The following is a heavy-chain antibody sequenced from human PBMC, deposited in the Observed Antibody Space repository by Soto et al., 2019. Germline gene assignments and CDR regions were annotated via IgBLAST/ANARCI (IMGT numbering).Heavy chain of an antibody. D-gene: IGHD3-16*02. J-gene: IGHJ4*02. CDR2: IYYSGST. V-gene: IGHV4-30-4*01. CDR3: ARAEMITFGGVIVMGPFFDY. CDR1: GGSISSGDYY. Sequence: SETLSLTCTVSGGSISSGDYYWSWIRQPPGKGLEWIGYIYYSGSTYYNPSLKSRVTISVDTSKNQFSLKLSSVTAADTAVYYCARAEMITFGGVIVMGPFFDYWGQGTLVTVSS.